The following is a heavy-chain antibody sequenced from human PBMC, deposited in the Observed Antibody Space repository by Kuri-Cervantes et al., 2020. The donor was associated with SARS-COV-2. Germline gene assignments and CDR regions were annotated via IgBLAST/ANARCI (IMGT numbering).Heavy chain of an antibody. J-gene: IGHJ4*02. CDR2: IIPIFGTA. CDR1: GGTFSSYA. Sequence: SVKVSCKASGGTFSSYAISWVRQAPGQGLEWMGGIIPIFGTANYAQKFQGRVTITADESTSTAYKELSSLRSEDTAVYYCARVLNNYYDSSGYSGGFDYWGQGTLVTVSS. D-gene: IGHD3-22*01. CDR3: ARVLNNYYDSSGYSGGFDY. V-gene: IGHV1-69*13.